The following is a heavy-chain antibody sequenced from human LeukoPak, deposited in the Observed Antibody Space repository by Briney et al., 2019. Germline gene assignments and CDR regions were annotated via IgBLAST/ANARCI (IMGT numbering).Heavy chain of an antibody. CDR3: ANARGNNYGYPDN. CDR1: GFTFSYYG. J-gene: IGHJ4*02. CDR2: ISDDGSNK. D-gene: IGHD5-18*01. V-gene: IGHV3-30*18. Sequence: GWSLRLSCAASGFTFSYYGMHWVRQAPGKGLEWAAVISDDGSNKYYADSAKGRFTISRDNAKSTLYLHMNSMRPEDTAVYYCANARGNNYGYPDNWGQGTLVTVSS.